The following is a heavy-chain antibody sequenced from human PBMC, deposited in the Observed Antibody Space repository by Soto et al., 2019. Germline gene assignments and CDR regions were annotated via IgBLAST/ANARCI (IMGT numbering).Heavy chain of an antibody. V-gene: IGHV2-26*01. Sequence: QVTLKESGPVLVKPTETLTLTCTVSGFSLSNARMGVSWIRQPPGKALEWLAHIFSNDEKSYSTSLKSRLTISKDTSKNQVVLTMTNMDPVDTATYYCARRLGYCISTSCFQYYFDYWGQGTLVTVSS. CDR1: GFSLSNARMG. J-gene: IGHJ4*02. CDR2: IFSNDEK. D-gene: IGHD2-2*01. CDR3: ARRLGYCISTSCFQYYFDY.